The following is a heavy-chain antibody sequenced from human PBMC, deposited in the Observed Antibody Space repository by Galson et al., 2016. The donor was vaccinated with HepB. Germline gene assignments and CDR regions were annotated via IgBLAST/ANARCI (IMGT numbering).Heavy chain of an antibody. CDR3: SRTTLAVAAYYYYDGMDV. V-gene: IGHV1-46*01. CDR1: GYRFISYY. D-gene: IGHD6-19*01. CDR2: IYPSGGFT. J-gene: IGHJ6*02. Sequence: SVKVSCKASGYRFISYYMHWVRQAPGQGLEWMGVIYPSGGFTSYAQKSQGRVTITSDRSTSTVYMDLSTLRHEDTAVYYCSRTTLAVAAYYYYDGMDVWGQGTTVTVSS.